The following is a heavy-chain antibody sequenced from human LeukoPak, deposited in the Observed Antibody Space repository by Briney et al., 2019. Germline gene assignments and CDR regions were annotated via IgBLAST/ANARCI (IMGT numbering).Heavy chain of an antibody. CDR2: IKSDSATI. V-gene: IGHV3-48*04. J-gene: IGHJ5*02. CDR3: ARGVGSSSWSRHWFDP. D-gene: IGHD6-13*01. Sequence: GGSLRLSCAASGFIFSHYSMNWVRQAPGKGLERVAYIKSDSATIYYGDSVKGRFTISRDNAKNSLYLQMNSLRAEDTAVYYCARGVGSSSWSRHWFDPWGQGTLVTVSS. CDR1: GFIFSHYS.